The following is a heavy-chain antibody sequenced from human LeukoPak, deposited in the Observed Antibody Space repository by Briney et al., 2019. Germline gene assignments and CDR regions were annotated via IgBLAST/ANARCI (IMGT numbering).Heavy chain of an antibody. J-gene: IGHJ4*02. V-gene: IGHV3-23*01. Sequence: GGSLRLSCVVSGFTFNSFAMSWVRQAPGKGLEWVSAISGSAGGSSTYYADSVKGRFTISRDNSKNTLYLQMNSLRAEDTAVYYCAKKLTPGYSYGRFDHWGQGTLVAVSS. CDR2: ISGSAGGSST. CDR1: GFTFNSFA. CDR3: AKKLTPGYSYGRFDH. D-gene: IGHD5-18*01.